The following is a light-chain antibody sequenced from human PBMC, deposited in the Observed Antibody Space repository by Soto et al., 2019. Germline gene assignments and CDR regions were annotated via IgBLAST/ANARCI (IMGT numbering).Light chain of an antibody. V-gene: IGLV2-18*02. J-gene: IGLJ1*01. CDR2: EVD. CDR3: SSYTSTTVYV. CDR1: SSDVGGYSH. Sequence: QSALTKPPSVSGSPGQSVTISCTGGSSDVGGYSHVSWYQQPPGTAPKLIIYEVDNRPFGVPDRFSGSKSGNTASLTISGLQPEDEADYFCSSYTSTTVYVFGTGTKLTVL.